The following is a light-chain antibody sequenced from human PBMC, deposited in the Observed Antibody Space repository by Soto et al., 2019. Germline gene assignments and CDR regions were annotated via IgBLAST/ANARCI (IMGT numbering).Light chain of an antibody. CDR1: SSDIGAYDY. V-gene: IGLV2-11*01. CDR3: CSYAGRYTFL. Sequence: QSALTQPASLSGSPGQSITISCTGTSSDIGAYDYVSWFQQHPGKAPKLIIYDVTKRPSGVPDRFSGSKSVNTASLTISGLQAEDEADYYCCSYAGRYTFLFGGGTKLTVL. J-gene: IGLJ2*01. CDR2: DVT.